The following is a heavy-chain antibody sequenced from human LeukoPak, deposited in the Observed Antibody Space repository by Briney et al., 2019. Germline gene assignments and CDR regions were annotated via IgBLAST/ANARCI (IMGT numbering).Heavy chain of an antibody. Sequence: ASVKVSCKASGYTFTSYGISWVRQAPGQGLEWMGWISAYNGNTNYAQKLQGRVTMTTDTSTSTAYMELRSLRSDDTAVYYCARVRVITMIVVVPDYWGQGTLVTVSS. CDR2: ISAYNGNT. D-gene: IGHD3-22*01. CDR1: GYTFTSYG. CDR3: ARVRVITMIVVVPDY. J-gene: IGHJ4*02. V-gene: IGHV1-18*01.